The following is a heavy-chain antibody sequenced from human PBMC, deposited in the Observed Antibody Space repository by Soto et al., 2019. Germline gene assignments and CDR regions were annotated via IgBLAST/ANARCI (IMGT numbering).Heavy chain of an antibody. CDR1: GFTFSSYA. CDR2: ISGSGGIT. J-gene: IGHJ3*02. D-gene: IGHD3-16*01. V-gene: IGHV3-23*01. Sequence: EVQLLESGGGLVQPGGSLRLSCAASGFTFSSYAMTWVRQAPGKGLEWVSAISGSGGITYNADSVKGRFTISRDNSTNTLYLQMNSRRVEDTAVYHCAKRMTDIAWGADAVYICGQRTMVTVSS. CDR3: AKRMTDIAWGADAVYI.